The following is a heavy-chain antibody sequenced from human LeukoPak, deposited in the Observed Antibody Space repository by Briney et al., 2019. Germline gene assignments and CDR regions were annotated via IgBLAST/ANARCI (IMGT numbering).Heavy chain of an antibody. CDR1: GGSISSYY. CDR3: ASDTAMATGAFDI. CDR2: IYYSGST. J-gene: IGHJ3*02. D-gene: IGHD5-18*01. Sequence: SETLSLTCTVSGGSISSYYWSWIRQPPGKGLEWTGYIYYSGSTNYNPSLKSRVTISVDTSKNQFSLKLSSVTAADTAVYYCASDTAMATGAFDIWGQGTMVTVSS. V-gene: IGHV4-59*01.